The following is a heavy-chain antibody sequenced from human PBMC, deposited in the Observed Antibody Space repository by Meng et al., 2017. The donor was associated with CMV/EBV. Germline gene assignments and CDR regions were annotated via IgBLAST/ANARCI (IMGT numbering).Heavy chain of an antibody. CDR3: ARDRVVTRYYYFGMDV. CDR1: GGSISSYY. CDR2: IYYSGST. J-gene: IGHJ6*02. Sequence: GSLRLSCTVSGGSISSYYWSWIRQPPGKGLELIGYIYYSGSTNYNPSLKSRVTISVDTSTNQFSLKLSSVTAADTAVYYCARDRVVTRYYYFGMDVWGQGTTVTVSS. D-gene: IGHD4-23*01. V-gene: IGHV4-59*01.